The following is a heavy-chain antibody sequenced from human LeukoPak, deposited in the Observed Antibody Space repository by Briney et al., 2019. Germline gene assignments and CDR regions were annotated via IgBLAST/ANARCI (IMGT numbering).Heavy chain of an antibody. V-gene: IGHV3-48*04. CDR3: ARDRLLYYYDSGPTGHFQH. CDR1: GFTFSSYS. D-gene: IGHD3-22*01. Sequence: SGGSLRLSCAASGFTFSSYSMNWVRQAPGKGLEWVSYISSSSSTIYYADSVKGRFTISRDNAKNSLYLQMSSLRADDTAVYYCARDRLLYYYDSGPTGHFQHWGQGTLVTVSS. CDR2: ISSSSSTI. J-gene: IGHJ1*01.